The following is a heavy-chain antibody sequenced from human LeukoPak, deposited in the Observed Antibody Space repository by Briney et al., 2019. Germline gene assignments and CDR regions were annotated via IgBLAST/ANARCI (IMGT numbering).Heavy chain of an antibody. V-gene: IGHV3-33*06. Sequence: PGRSLRLSCAASGFTFSSYGMHWVRQAPGKGLEWVAVIWYDGSNKYYADSVKGRFTISRDNSKNTLYLQMNSLRPEDTAVYYCAKASGGNVVYWGQGTLVTVSS. CDR1: GFTFSSYG. J-gene: IGHJ4*02. D-gene: IGHD4-23*01. CDR3: AKASGGNVVY. CDR2: IWYDGSNK.